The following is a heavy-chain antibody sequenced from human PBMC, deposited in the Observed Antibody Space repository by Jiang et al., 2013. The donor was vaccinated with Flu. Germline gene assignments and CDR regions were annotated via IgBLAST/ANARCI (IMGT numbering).Heavy chain of an antibody. Sequence: SCAASGFTFSSYGMHWVRQAPGKGLEWVAFIRYDGSNKYYADSVKGRFTISRDNSKNTLYLQMNSLRAEDTAVYYCAKAVGATNLLSYWGQGTLVTVSS. D-gene: IGHD1-26*01. CDR2: IRYDGSNK. CDR3: AKAVGATNLLSY. CDR1: GFTFSSYG. J-gene: IGHJ4*02. V-gene: IGHV3-30*02.